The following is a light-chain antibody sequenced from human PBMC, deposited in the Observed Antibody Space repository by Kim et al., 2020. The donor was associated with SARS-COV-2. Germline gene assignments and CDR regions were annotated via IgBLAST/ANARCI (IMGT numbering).Light chain of an antibody. V-gene: IGKV3-11*01. J-gene: IGKJ4*01. CDR2: DAS. Sequence: LSPAERATLSCRASQRVSTYLAWYQQKPGQAPRLLIYDASNRATGIPARFSGSGSGTDFTLTISSLEPEDFAVYYCQHRSDWPLTFGGGTKVDIK. CDR1: QRVSTY. CDR3: QHRSDWPLT.